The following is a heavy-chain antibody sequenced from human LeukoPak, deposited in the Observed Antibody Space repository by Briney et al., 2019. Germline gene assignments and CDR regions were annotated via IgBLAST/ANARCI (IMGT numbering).Heavy chain of an antibody. CDR3: ARDHEIAVAARPAYYYYGMDV. Sequence: SVKVSCKASGGIFSSYAISWVRQAPGQGLEWMGGIIPIFGTANYAQKFQGRVTITADESTSTAYMELSSLRSEDTAVYYCARDHEIAVAARPAYYYYGMDVWGQGTTVTVSS. CDR1: GGIFSSYA. J-gene: IGHJ6*02. D-gene: IGHD6-19*01. V-gene: IGHV1-69*13. CDR2: IIPIFGTA.